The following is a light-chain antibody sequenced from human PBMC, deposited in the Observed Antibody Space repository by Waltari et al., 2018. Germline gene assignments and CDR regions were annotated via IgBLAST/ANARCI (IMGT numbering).Light chain of an antibody. CDR3: QSADSSGPSVV. J-gene: IGLJ2*01. Sequence: SYELTQPSSLSVSPGQTARITCSGTLLEKQYGFWYQQKPGQAPILVIVKDNERPSGIPERFSGSSSGTTVTLTISGVQAEDEADYYCQSADSSGPSVVFGGGTKLT. CDR2: KDN. CDR1: LLEKQY. V-gene: IGLV3-25*03.